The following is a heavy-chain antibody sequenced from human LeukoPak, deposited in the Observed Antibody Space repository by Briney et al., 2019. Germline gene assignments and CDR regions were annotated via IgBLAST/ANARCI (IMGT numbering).Heavy chain of an antibody. J-gene: IGHJ4*02. CDR2: ISRNGNT. CDR1: GYSISSAYY. CDR3: ARGGYRIFGVVNYYFDY. V-gene: IGHV4-38-2*02. Sequence: SETLSLSCTVSGYSISSAYYWGWIRQPPGKGLECIGGISRNGNTYYNPSLKSRVSISIDTSKNQFSLKLSSVTAADTAVYYCARGGYRIFGVVNYYFDYWGQGTLVTVSS. D-gene: IGHD3-3*01.